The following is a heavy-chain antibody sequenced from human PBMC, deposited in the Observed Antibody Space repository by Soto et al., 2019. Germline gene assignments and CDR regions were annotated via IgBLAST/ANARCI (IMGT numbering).Heavy chain of an antibody. CDR3: ARRGYCSGGSCYIRMDV. CDR2: ISSGGSAI. Sequence: QVQLVESGGGLVKPGGSLRLSCAASGFTFSDYYMTWIRQAPGKGLEWVSCISSGGSAIYYADSGKGRFTISRDNAKNSLYLQMNSLRGEDTAVYYCARRGYCSGGSCYIRMDVWGKGTTVTVSS. V-gene: IGHV3-11*01. J-gene: IGHJ6*03. D-gene: IGHD2-15*01. CDR1: GFTFSDYY.